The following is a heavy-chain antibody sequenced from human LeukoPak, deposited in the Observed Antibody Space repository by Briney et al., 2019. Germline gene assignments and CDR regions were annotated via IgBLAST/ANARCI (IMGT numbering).Heavy chain of an antibody. CDR1: GGTFSSYA. CDR2: IIPIFGTA. J-gene: IGHJ4*02. D-gene: IGHD5-24*01. V-gene: IGHV1-69*05. Sequence: SVKVSCKASGGTFSSYAISWVRQAPGQGLEWMGGIIPIFGTANYAQKFQGRVTITTDESTSTAYMELSSLRSEETAVYYCARDGRDGYTDVAHFDYWGQGTLVTVSS. CDR3: ARDGRDGYTDVAHFDY.